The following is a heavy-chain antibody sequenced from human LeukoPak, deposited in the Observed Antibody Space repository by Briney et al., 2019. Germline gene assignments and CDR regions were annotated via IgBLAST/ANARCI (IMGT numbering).Heavy chain of an antibody. CDR3: ARDLHCSGGSCYSGLHY. Sequence: GGSLRLSCAASGFTFSNFAMHWVRQAPGKGLEWVSVISYDGSYKYYADSVKGRFTISRDNSKNTLYLQMNSLRHEDTAVYYCARDLHCSGGSCYSGLHYWGQGTLVTVSS. D-gene: IGHD2-15*01. J-gene: IGHJ4*02. CDR1: GFTFSNFA. CDR2: ISYDGSYK. V-gene: IGHV3-30*04.